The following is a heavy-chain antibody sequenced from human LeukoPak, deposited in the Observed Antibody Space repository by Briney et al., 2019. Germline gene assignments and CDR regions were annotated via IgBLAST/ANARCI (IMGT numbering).Heavy chain of an antibody. D-gene: IGHD1-26*01. V-gene: IGHV1-18*01. Sequence: ASVKVSCKASGYTFTSYGISWVRQAPGQGLEWMGWISAYNGNTNYAQKLQGRVTMTTDTSTSTAYMELRSLRSDDTAVYYCARLVRGSYFDAFDIWGQGTMVTVSS. CDR1: GYTFTSYG. CDR3: ARLVRGSYFDAFDI. CDR2: ISAYNGNT. J-gene: IGHJ3*02.